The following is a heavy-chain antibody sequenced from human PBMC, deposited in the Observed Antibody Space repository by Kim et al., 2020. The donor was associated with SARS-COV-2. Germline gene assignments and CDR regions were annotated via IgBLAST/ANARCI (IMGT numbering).Heavy chain of an antibody. CDR3: ARGSQKYSSPFDY. Sequence: SETLSLTCTVSGGSISSYYWSWIRQPPGKGLEWIGYIYYSGSTNYNPSLKSRVTISVDTSKNQFSLKLSSVTAADTAVYYCARGSQKYSSPFDYWGQGTLVTVSS. V-gene: IGHV4-59*01. CDR2: IYYSGST. D-gene: IGHD6-13*01. J-gene: IGHJ4*02. CDR1: GGSISSYY.